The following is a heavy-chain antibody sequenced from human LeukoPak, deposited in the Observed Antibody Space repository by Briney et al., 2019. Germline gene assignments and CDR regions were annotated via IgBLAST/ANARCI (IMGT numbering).Heavy chain of an antibody. CDR3: AKAYDYVWGSYRYTGIDY. V-gene: IGHV3-23*01. Sequence: GGSLRLSCAASGFTITSYAMNWVRQAPGMGLKWVPPISGSGGSTYYADSVKGRFTISRDNSKNTLYLQMNSLRAEDTAVYYCAKAYDYVWGSYRYTGIDYWGQGTLVTVSS. D-gene: IGHD3-16*02. CDR1: GFTITSYA. J-gene: IGHJ4*02. CDR2: ISGSGGST.